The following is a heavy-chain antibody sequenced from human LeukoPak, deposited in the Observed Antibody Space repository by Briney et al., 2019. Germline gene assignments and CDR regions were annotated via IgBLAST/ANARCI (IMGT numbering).Heavy chain of an antibody. V-gene: IGHV3-23*01. CDR3: AAPYSSSPWGFWYFDY. CDR2: ISGSGGST. Sequence: RSGGSLRLSCAASGFTFSSYAMSWVRQAPGKGLEWVSAISGSGGSTYYADSVKGRFTISRDNSKNTLYLQMNSLRAEDTAVYYCAAPYSSSPWGFWYFDYWGQGTLVTVSS. D-gene: IGHD6-6*01. J-gene: IGHJ4*02. CDR1: GFTFSSYA.